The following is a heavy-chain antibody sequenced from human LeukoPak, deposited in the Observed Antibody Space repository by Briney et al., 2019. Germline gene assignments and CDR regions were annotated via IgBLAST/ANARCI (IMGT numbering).Heavy chain of an antibody. J-gene: IGHJ5*02. Sequence: GGSLRLSCAASGFTFSSYAMSWVRQAPGKGLEWVSAISSGGGNTDYADFVKGRFTISRNNSKNTVFLQSNILRADDTVDYYCANRISGSSSWGQGTLVTVSS. V-gene: IGHV3-23*01. D-gene: IGHD1-26*01. CDR3: ANRISGSSS. CDR1: GFTFSSYA. CDR2: ISSGGGNT.